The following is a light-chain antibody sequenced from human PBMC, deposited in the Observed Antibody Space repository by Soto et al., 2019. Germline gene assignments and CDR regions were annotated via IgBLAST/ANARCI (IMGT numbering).Light chain of an antibody. Sequence: QSVLTQPASVSVSPGQSITISCTGTISDFVVYNYVSWYQQHPGKAPKIILYGVSNRPSGVSNRFSGSKSGNTASLTISGLQAEDEADYYCSSHTTTSSALQVFGTGTKVTVL. J-gene: IGLJ1*01. CDR1: ISDFVVYNY. CDR2: GVS. V-gene: IGLV2-14*01. CDR3: SSHTTTSSALQV.